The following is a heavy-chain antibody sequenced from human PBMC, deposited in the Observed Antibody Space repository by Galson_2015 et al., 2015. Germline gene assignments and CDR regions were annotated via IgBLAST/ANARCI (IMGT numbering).Heavy chain of an antibody. V-gene: IGHV3-74*01. CDR1: GFTFSSYW. D-gene: IGHD6-19*01. Sequence: SLRLSCAASGFTFSSYWMHWVRQAPGKGLVWVSRINSDGSSTSYADSVKGRFTISRDNSKNTLYLQMNSLRAEDTAVYYCAKDGNIAVAGTGDWGQGTLVTVSS. J-gene: IGHJ1*01. CDR3: AKDGNIAVAGTGD. CDR2: INSDGSST.